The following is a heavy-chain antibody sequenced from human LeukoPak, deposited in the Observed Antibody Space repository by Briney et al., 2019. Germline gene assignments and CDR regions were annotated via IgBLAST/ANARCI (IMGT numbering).Heavy chain of an antibody. J-gene: IGHJ4*02. Sequence: PSETLSLTCTVSGGSISSYYWSWIRQPPGKGLQWIGYISYSGSTNYNPSLKSRVTISVDTSKNQFSLKLSSVTAADTAVYYCARCSSAHYYDSSGYLPSHFDCWGQGTLVTVSS. D-gene: IGHD3-22*01. CDR3: ARCSSAHYYDSSGYLPSHFDC. V-gene: IGHV4-59*01. CDR1: GGSISSYY. CDR2: ISYSGST.